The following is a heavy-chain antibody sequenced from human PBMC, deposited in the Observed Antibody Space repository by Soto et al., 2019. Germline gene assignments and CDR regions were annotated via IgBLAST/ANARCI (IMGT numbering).Heavy chain of an antibody. Sequence: ASVKVSCKASGYTFTSYDINWVRQATGQGLEWMGWMNPNSGNTGYAQKFQGRVTITADESTSTAYMELSSLRSEDTAVYYCAREKRVAAFDYWGQGTLVTVSS. J-gene: IGHJ4*02. CDR2: MNPNSGNT. CDR3: AREKRVAAFDY. D-gene: IGHD2-15*01. CDR1: GYTFTSYD. V-gene: IGHV1-8*01.